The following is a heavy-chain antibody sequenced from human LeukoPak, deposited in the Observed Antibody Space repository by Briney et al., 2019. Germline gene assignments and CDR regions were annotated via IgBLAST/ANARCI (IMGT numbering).Heavy chain of an antibody. CDR2: ISRSAGST. J-gene: IGHJ3*02. Sequence: GGSLRLSCAASGFTFTSYAMSLVRQAPVKGLEWVSAISRSAGSTYYADSVKGRFTISRDNPKNTLYLQMHSLRAENTATYYWAKAQAALDISGQGTMVTVSS. V-gene: IGHV3-23*01. CDR3: AKAQAALDI. CDR1: GFTFTSYA.